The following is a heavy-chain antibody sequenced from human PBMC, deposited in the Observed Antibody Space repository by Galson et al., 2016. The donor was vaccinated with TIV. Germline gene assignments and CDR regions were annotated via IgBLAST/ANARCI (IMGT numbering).Heavy chain of an antibody. D-gene: IGHD6-13*01. V-gene: IGHV4-30-2*01. CDR3: ARFSSSWYDAFDI. J-gene: IGHJ3*02. CDR2: IYHSGNT. CDR1: GDSISSGVYS. Sequence: LSLTCAVSGDSISSGVYSWSWLRQPPGKGLEWIGYIYHSGNTYYNPSLKSRVTISVDRSRNQFSLKLSSVTAAATAVYYCARFSSSWYDAFDIWGQGTMVTVSS.